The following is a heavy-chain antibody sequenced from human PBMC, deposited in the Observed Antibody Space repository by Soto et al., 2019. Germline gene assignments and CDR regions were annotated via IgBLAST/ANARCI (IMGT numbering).Heavy chain of an antibody. V-gene: IGHV1-3*01. CDR1: GYTITDYG. D-gene: IGHD2-21*02. CDR3: ARDAWVTTRRLAP. Sequence: QVRFVQSGAEVKAPGASVRVSCKTSGYTITDYGLHWVRQAPAQGLERMGWIYPGNDNTQYSQHYQGRFTFTSDTSASTAYMEVNSLTSEDTAVYYCARDAWVTTRRLAPWGEGTLVTVSS. J-gene: IGHJ5*02. CDR2: IYPGNDNT.